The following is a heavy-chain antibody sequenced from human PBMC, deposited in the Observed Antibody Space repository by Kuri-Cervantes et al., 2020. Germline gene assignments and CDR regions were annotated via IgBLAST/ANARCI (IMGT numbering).Heavy chain of an antibody. CDR3: ARGSPPDYDILTAYYVGSYYYGLDV. CDR1: GLIFSSYT. CDR2: ISSSSSYI. V-gene: IGHV3-21*06. J-gene: IGHJ6*02. Sequence: GESLKISCAASGLIFSSYTMNWVRQAPGKGLEWVSSISSSSSYIYYADSVKGRFTISRDNAKNSLYLQMNSLRAEDTAVYYCARGSPPDYDILTAYYVGSYYYGLDVWGQGTTVTVSS. D-gene: IGHD3-9*01.